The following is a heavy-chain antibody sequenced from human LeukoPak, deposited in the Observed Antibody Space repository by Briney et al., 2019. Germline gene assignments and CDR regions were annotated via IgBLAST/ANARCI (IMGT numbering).Heavy chain of an antibody. Sequence: GGSLRLSCAASQFTFSSYAMNWVRQAPGKGLEWVSAISASGGSTYYADSVKGRFSISRDNSKNTLYLQMNSLRAEDTAVYYCAKDQDANYFDYWGQGTLVTVSS. J-gene: IGHJ4*02. CDR3: AKDQDANYFDY. D-gene: IGHD2-8*01. CDR2: ISASGGST. CDR1: QFTFSSYA. V-gene: IGHV3-23*01.